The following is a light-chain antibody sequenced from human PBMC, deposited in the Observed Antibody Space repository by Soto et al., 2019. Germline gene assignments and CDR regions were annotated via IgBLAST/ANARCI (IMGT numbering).Light chain of an antibody. CDR3: QQYNNWPFT. CDR2: CAA. J-gene: IGKJ3*01. Sequence: EIVMTQSPATLSLSPGARATLSCRASQSVRSNLAWYQQKPGQAPRLRIYCAATRATVIPARFRGSGSGTEVTLTISSLHSEDFAVYSCQQYNNWPFTFGPGNKVDI. CDR1: QSVRSN. V-gene: IGKV3-15*01.